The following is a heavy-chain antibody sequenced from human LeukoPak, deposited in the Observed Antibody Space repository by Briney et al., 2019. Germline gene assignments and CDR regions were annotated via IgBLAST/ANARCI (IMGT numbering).Heavy chain of an antibody. CDR2: MNPNSGAT. D-gene: IGHD1-26*01. Sequence: ASVKVSCKASGYTFTSYDFNWLRQATGQGPEWMGWMNPNSGATGYAQKFQGRVTMTRSASINTAYMELTNLRSEDTAVYYCARVLPVSTAPLDYWGQGTLVTVSS. J-gene: IGHJ4*02. CDR3: ARVLPVSTAPLDY. V-gene: IGHV1-8*01. CDR1: GYTFTSYD.